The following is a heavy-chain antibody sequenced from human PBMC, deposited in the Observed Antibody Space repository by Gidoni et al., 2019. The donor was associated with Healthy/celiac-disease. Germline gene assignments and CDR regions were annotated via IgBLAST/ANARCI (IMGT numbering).Heavy chain of an antibody. CDR3: ARGVGYYDSSGYYYYYYYMDV. CDR2: INHSEST. CDR1: GGSFSGYY. Sequence: QVQLQQWGAGLLKPSETLSLTCAVYGGSFSGYYWSWIRQPPGKGLEWIGEINHSESTNYNPSLKSRVTISVDTSKNQFSLKLSSVTAADTAVYYCARGVGYYDSSGYYYYYYYMDVWGKGTTVTVSS. J-gene: IGHJ6*03. V-gene: IGHV4-34*01. D-gene: IGHD3-22*01.